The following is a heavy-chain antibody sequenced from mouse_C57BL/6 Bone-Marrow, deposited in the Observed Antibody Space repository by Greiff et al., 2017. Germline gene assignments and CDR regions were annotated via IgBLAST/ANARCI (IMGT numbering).Heavy chain of an antibody. CDR2: IHPNSGTP. V-gene: IGHV1-64*01. J-gene: IGHJ3*01. CDR3: AREGEFDD. Sequence: QVQLKQPGAELVKPGASVKLSCKASGYTFTSYWMHWVKQRPGQGLEWIGLIHPNSGTPNYHEKFKGKATLTVDKSSSTAYMQLSRLTSEDTAVYYCAREGEFDDWGKGTLVTVSA. CDR1: GYTFTSYW.